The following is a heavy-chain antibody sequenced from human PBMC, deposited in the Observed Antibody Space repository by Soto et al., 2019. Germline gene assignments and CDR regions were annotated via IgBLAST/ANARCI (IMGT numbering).Heavy chain of an antibody. CDR3: ARHSNRNYGLYYFEY. J-gene: IGHJ4*02. Sequence: SETLSLTCTVSGGSISSSSYYWGWIRQPPGKGLEWIGYIYYSGSTKYKPSLKSRVTISVDTSKNQFSLKVTSATAADTAVYYCARHSNRNYGLYYFEYWGLGALVTVSS. CDR1: GGSISSSSYY. CDR2: IYYSGST. D-gene: IGHD4-4*01. V-gene: IGHV4-61*05.